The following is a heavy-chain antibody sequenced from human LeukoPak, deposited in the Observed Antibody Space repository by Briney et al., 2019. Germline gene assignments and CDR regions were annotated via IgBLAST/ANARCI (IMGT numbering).Heavy chain of an antibody. CDR3: ARFVSYGSGTYYNEGGDY. CDR1: GGSISSSSYY. D-gene: IGHD3-10*01. V-gene: IGHV4-39*07. J-gene: IGHJ4*02. Sequence: SETLSLTCTVSGGSISSSSYYWGWIRQPPGKGLEWIGSIYYSGSTYYNPSLKSRVTISVDTSKNQFSLKLSSVTAADTAVYYCARFVSYGSGTYYNEGGDYWGQGTLVTVSS. CDR2: IYYSGST.